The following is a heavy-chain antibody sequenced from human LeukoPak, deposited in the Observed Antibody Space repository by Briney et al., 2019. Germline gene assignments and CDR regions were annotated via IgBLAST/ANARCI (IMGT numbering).Heavy chain of an antibody. CDR3: ARAAPLGYCSSTSCYEVGYYYYYGMDV. Sequence: PSETLSLTCAVYGGSFSGYYWSWIRQPPGKGLEWIGEINHSGSTNYNPPLKSRVTISVDTSKNQFSLKLSSVTAADTAVYYCARAAPLGYCSSTSCYEVGYYYYYGMDVWGQGTTVTVSS. J-gene: IGHJ6*02. CDR2: INHSGST. D-gene: IGHD2-2*01. V-gene: IGHV4-34*01. CDR1: GGSFSGYY.